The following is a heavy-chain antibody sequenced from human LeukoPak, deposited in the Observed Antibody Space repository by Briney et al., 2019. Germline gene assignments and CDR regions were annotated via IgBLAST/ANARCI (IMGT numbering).Heavy chain of an antibody. CDR3: ARDIVVVPAANSPPYDPHMDV. CDR1: GFTFTNYT. CDR2: ISSSSSYI. J-gene: IGHJ6*03. V-gene: IGHV3-21*01. Sequence: GGSLRLSCAASGFTFTNYTMHWVRQAPGKGLEWVSSISSSSSYIYYADSVKGRFTISRDNAKNSLYLQMNSLRAEDTAVYYCARDIVVVPAANSPPYDPHMDVWGKGTTVTVSS. D-gene: IGHD2-2*01.